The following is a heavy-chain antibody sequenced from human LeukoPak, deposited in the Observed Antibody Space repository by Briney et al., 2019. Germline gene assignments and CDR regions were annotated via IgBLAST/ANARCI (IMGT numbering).Heavy chain of an antibody. Sequence: SETLSLTCTVSGGSISSYYWNWIRQPPGKGLEWIGYIYYSGSTNYNPSLKSRVTISVDTSKNQFSLKLSSVTAADTAVYYCARVWRWFGELSSGAAFDIWGQGTMVTVSS. CDR3: ARVWRWFGELSSGAAFDI. J-gene: IGHJ3*02. D-gene: IGHD3-10*01. CDR2: IYYSGST. V-gene: IGHV4-59*01. CDR1: GGSISSYY.